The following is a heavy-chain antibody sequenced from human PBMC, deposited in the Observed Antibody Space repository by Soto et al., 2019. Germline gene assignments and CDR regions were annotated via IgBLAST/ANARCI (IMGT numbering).Heavy chain of an antibody. V-gene: IGHV3-66*01. CDR3: ARDSPSGYCSSTSCYGDY. CDR2: IYSGGGT. CDR1: GFTVSSNY. J-gene: IGHJ4*02. Sequence: GGSLRLSCAASGFTVSSNYMSWVRQAPGKGLEWVSVIYSGGGTYYADSVKGRFTISRDNSKNTLYLQMNSLRAEDTAVYYCARDSPSGYCSSTSCYGDYWGQGTLVTVSS. D-gene: IGHD2-2*01.